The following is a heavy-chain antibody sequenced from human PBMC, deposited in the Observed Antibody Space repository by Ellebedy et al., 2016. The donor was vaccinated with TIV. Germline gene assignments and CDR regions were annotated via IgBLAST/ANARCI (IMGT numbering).Heavy chain of an antibody. CDR1: GYAFNTYY. V-gene: IGHV1-2*04. D-gene: IGHD3-10*01. CDR2: IDPDSGGT. CDR3: ARVRGVIVFDY. Sequence: AASVKVSCKASGYAFNTYYIHWVRQAPGQGLEWLGWIDPDSGGTKYTQNFQGWVTMTRDTYVSTAYLELSRLRSGDTALYYCARVRGVIVFDYWGQGTLVTVSS. J-gene: IGHJ4*02.